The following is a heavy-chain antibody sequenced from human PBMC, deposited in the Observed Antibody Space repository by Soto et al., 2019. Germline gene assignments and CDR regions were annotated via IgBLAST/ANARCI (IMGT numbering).Heavy chain of an antibody. CDR1: GGSISSSSYY. CDR2: IYYSGST. J-gene: IGHJ5*02. Sequence: SETLSLTCTVSGGSISSSSYYWGWIRQPPGKGLEWIGSIYYSGSTYYNPPLKSRVTISVDTSKNQFSLKLSSVTAADTAVYYCARHGPLRFLEWLNGDNNWFDPWGQGTLVTVSS. D-gene: IGHD3-3*01. V-gene: IGHV4-39*01. CDR3: ARHGPLRFLEWLNGDNNWFDP.